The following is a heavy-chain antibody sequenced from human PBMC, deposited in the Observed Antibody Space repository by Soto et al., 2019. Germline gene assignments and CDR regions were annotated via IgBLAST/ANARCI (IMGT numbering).Heavy chain of an antibody. CDR1: GFTFSSYD. CDR2: IGTAGDT. Sequence: GGSLRLSCAASGFTFSSYDMHWVRQATGKGLEWVSAIGTAGDTYYPGSVKGRFTISRENAKNSLYLQMNSLRAEDTAVYYCARDAGAAAGTSIWFDPWGQGTLVTVSS. J-gene: IGHJ5*02. CDR3: ARDAGAAAGTSIWFDP. V-gene: IGHV3-13*01. D-gene: IGHD6-13*01.